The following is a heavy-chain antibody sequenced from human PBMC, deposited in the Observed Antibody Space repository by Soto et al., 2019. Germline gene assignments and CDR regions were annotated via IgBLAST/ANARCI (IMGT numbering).Heavy chain of an antibody. CDR1: GFTFSGSA. Sequence: GGSLRLSCAASGFTFSGSAMHWVRQASGKGLEWVGRIRSKANSYATANAASVKGRFTISWEDSKNTAYLQMNSLKTEDTAVYYCTRGFKAAGSDNYYYYYMDVWGKGTTVTVSS. J-gene: IGHJ6*03. V-gene: IGHV3-73*01. CDR3: TRGFKAAGSDNYYYYYMDV. D-gene: IGHD6-13*01. CDR2: IRSKANSYAT.